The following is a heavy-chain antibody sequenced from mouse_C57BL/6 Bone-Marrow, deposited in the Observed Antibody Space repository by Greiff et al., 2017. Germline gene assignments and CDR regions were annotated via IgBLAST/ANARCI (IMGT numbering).Heavy chain of an antibody. Sequence: QVQLKQSGAELVKPGASVKISCKASGYAFSSYWMNWVKQRPGKGLEWIGQLYPGDGDTNYNGKFKGKATLTADKSSSTAYMQLSSLTSEDSAVYFCARDYSNYPYYYAMDYWGQGTSVTVSS. D-gene: IGHD2-5*01. CDR1: GYAFSSYW. CDR3: ARDYSNYPYYYAMDY. CDR2: LYPGDGDT. V-gene: IGHV1-80*01. J-gene: IGHJ4*01.